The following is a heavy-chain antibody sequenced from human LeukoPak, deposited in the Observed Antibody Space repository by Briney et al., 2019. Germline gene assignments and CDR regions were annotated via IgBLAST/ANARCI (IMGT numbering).Heavy chain of an antibody. CDR1: GFTFSSYW. J-gene: IGHJ3*02. CDR2: IKQDGSEK. V-gene: IGHV3-7*03. CDR3: ARARIQLWLGAFDI. D-gene: IGHD5-18*01. Sequence: TGGSLRLSRAASGFTFSSYWMSWVRQAPGKGLEWVANIKQDGSEKYYVDSVKGRFTISRDNAKNSLYLQMNSLRAEDTAVYYCARARIQLWLGAFDIWGQGTMVTVSS.